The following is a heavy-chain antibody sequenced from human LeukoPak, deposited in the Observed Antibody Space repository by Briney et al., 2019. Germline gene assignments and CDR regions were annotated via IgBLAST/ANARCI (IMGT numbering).Heavy chain of an antibody. CDR3: ARDNLWE. CDR2: ISFDGSNK. D-gene: IGHD1-26*01. CDR1: GFTFSGYT. V-gene: IGHV3-30-3*01. J-gene: IGHJ4*02. Sequence: GGSLRLSCAVSGFTFSGYTMHWVRQAPGKGLEWVAVISFDGSNKYYEDSVKGRFTISRDNSKNTLYLQMNSLRPDDTAIYYCARDNLWEWGQGTLVTVSS.